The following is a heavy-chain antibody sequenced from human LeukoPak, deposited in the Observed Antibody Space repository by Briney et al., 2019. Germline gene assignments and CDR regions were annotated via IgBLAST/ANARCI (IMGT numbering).Heavy chain of an antibody. CDR1: GGSISSGGYY. CDR3: ARDLIGYSSGWYYFDY. Sequence: SQTLSLTCTVSGGSISSGGYYWSWIRQHPGKGLEWIGYIYYSGSTYYNPSLKSRFTISVDTSKNQFSLKLSSVTAADTAVYYCARDLIGYSSGWYYFDYWGQGTLVTVSS. J-gene: IGHJ4*02. D-gene: IGHD6-19*01. V-gene: IGHV4-31*03. CDR2: IYYSGST.